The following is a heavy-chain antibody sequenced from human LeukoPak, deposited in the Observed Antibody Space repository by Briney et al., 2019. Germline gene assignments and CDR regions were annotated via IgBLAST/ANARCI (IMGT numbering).Heavy chain of an antibody. V-gene: IGHV1-8*03. CDR1: GYTFTSYD. CDR2: MNPNSGNT. Sequence: ATVKVSCKASGYTFTSYDINWVRQATGQGLEWMGWMNPNSGNTGYAQKVQGRVTITRNTSISTAYMELSSLRSEDTAVYYCARGPAAPAYYYYYYMDVWGKGTTVTVSS. J-gene: IGHJ6*03. D-gene: IGHD2-2*01. CDR3: ARGPAAPAYYYYYYMDV.